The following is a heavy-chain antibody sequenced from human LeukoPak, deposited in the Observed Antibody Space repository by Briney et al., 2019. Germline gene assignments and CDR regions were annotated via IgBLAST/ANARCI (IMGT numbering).Heavy chain of an antibody. CDR1: GYTFTSYD. D-gene: IGHD2-8*01. V-gene: IGHV1-8*01. Sequence: ASVKVSCKASGYTFTSYDINWVRQATGQGLEWMAWLNPNSGNIGYAQKFQGRITMTRNTSISTAYMELSSLRSEDTAMYYCARRYCTNGVCYHDRGAFDIWGQGTMVTVSS. CDR2: LNPNSGNI. CDR3: ARRYCTNGVCYHDRGAFDI. J-gene: IGHJ3*02.